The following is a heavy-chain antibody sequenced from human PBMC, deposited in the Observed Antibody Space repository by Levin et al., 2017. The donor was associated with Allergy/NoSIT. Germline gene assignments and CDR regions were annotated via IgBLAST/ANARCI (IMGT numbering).Heavy chain of an antibody. CDR1: GFPFSFYD. CDR3: ARGVFDY. V-gene: IGHV3-23*01. J-gene: IGHJ4*02. Sequence: GGSLRLSCAASGFPFSFYDMTWVRQAPGKGLEWVSGISGSGGSTYYADSVKGRFTVSRDNAKNSLYLQMNGLRVEDTAVYYCARGVFDYWGQGTLVTVSS. CDR2: ISGSGGST.